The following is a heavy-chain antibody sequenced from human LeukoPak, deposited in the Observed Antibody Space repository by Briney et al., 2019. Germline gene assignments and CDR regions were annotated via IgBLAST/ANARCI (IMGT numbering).Heavy chain of an antibody. J-gene: IGHJ4*02. CDR1: EYIFTPY. V-gene: IGHV1-46*01. CDR3: AGGKRLSDEIDY. D-gene: IGHD1-1*01. Sequence: GASVKVSCKPSEYIFTPYIHWVRQAPGQGLEWMGIINPSGDRTNYAQRFQGRVTMTRDTSTSTVYMELTSLQSEDTAVYYCAGGKRLSDEIDYWGQGTLVTVSS. CDR2: INPSGDRT.